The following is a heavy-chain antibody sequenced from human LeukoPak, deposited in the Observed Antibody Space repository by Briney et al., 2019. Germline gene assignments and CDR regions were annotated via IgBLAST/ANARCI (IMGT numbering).Heavy chain of an antibody. Sequence: SETLSLTCTVSGGSFSTYYWSWIRQPPGKGLEWIGYIYYSGSTDYNPSLKSRVTMSLDTSKNQSSLNLNSVTAADTAVYYCARAVITFGAAVAKGFDCWGQGTLVTVSS. CDR1: GGSFSTYY. D-gene: IGHD3-16*01. J-gene: IGHJ4*02. V-gene: IGHV4-59*01. CDR2: IYYSGST. CDR3: ARAVITFGAAVAKGFDC.